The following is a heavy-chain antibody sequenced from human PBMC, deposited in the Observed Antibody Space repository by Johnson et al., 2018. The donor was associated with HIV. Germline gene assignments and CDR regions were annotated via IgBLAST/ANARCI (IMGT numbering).Heavy chain of an antibody. V-gene: IGHV3-30*19. CDR2: ISYDGTNK. D-gene: IGHD3-22*01. Sequence: VQLVESGGRVVQPGRSLRLSCAASGFNFSKFGMHWVRQAPGKGLQWVAVISYDGTNKYYADSVKGRFTISRDNSKNTLYLQMNSLRAEDTAVYYCARDGTRYYYDSSGSRGNFDIWGKGTSVIVSS. CDR1: GFNFSKFG. CDR3: ARDGTRYYYDSSGSRGNFDI. J-gene: IGHJ3*02.